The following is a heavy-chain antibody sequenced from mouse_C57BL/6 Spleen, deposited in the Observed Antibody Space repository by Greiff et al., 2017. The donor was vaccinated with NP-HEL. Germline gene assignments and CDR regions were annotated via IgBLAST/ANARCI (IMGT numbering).Heavy chain of an antibody. J-gene: IGHJ4*01. V-gene: IGHV1-15*01. CDR2: IDPETGGT. Sequence: VQLLESGAELVRPGASVTLSCKASGYTFTDYEMHWVKQTPVHGLEWIGAIDPETGGTAYNQKFKGKAILTADKSSSTAYMELRSLTSEDSAVYYCTREEDGAMDYWGQGTSVTVSS. D-gene: IGHD1-2*01. CDR3: TREEDGAMDY. CDR1: GYTFTDYE.